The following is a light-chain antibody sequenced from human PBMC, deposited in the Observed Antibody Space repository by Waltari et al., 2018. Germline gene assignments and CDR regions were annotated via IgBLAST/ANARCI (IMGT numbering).Light chain of an antibody. J-gene: IGLJ1*01. Sequence: QLVLTQSPSASASLGASVKLTCTLSSGPSTYAIPWPQQQPEKGPRYLMKLNSDGTYTKGDGIPDRFSGSSSGAERYLTISSLQSEDAADYYCQAWGTGIVFGTGTKVTVL. CDR1: SGPSTYA. CDR3: QAWGTGIV. CDR2: LNSDGTY. V-gene: IGLV4-69*01.